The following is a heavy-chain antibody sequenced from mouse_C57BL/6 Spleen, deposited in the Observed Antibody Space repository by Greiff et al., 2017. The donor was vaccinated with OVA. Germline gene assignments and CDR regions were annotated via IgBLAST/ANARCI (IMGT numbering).Heavy chain of an antibody. Sequence: VRLQQSGPELVKPGASVKMSCKASGYTFTDYNMHWVKQSHGKSLEWIGYINPNNGGTSYNQKFKGKATLTVNKSSSTAYMELRSLTSEDSAVYYCARGPGSSPVAYWGQGTLVTVSA. J-gene: IGHJ3*01. CDR1: GYTFTDYN. CDR2: INPNNGGT. V-gene: IGHV1-22*01. D-gene: IGHD1-1*01. CDR3: ARGPGSSPVAY.